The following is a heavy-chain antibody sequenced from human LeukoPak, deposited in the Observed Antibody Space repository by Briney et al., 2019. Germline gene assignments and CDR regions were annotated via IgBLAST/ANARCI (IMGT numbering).Heavy chain of an antibody. J-gene: IGHJ4*02. D-gene: IGHD2-15*01. CDR2: ISSSTNYK. CDR1: GFTFTSYT. Sequence: GGSLRLSCAASGFTFTSYTMNWVRQAPGKGLEWVSSISSSTNYKYYADSVKGRFTISRDNAKNSLYLQMNSLRAEDTAVYYCAKEHMAAAVYYFDYRGQGTLVTVSS. V-gene: IGHV3-21*04. CDR3: AKEHMAAAVYYFDY.